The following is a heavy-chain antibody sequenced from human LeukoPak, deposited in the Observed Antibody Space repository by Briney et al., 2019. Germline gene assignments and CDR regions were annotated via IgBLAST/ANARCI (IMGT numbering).Heavy chain of an antibody. J-gene: IGHJ4*02. CDR3: AKARSGYGLDN. CDR1: GFTFSSYA. Sequence: GGSLRLSCAASGFTFSSYAMSWVRQAPGKGLEWVSTISYSGGATYYADSVQGRFTISRDNSKNTLDLQMDSLRAEDTAIYYCAKARSGYGLDNWGQGTLVTVSS. CDR2: ISYSGGAT. V-gene: IGHV3-23*01. D-gene: IGHD3-22*01.